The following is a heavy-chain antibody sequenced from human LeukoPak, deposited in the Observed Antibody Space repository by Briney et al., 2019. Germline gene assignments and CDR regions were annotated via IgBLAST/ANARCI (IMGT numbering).Heavy chain of an antibody. Sequence: GASVKVSCKASGYTFTGHYMHGVRQAPGQGVEWRGWINPNSGGTNYAQNFQGRVTMTRDTSISTVYMELSRLRSDDTALYYCARATMVREVIITNYFDNWGQGALVTVSS. V-gene: IGHV1-2*02. CDR2: INPNSGGT. CDR3: ARATMVREVIITNYFDN. J-gene: IGHJ4*02. D-gene: IGHD3-10*01. CDR1: GYTFTGHY.